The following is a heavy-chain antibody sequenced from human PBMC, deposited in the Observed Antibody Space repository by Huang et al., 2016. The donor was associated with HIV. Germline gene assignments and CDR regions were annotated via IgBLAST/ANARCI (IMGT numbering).Heavy chain of an antibody. CDR1: GCPFINYD. D-gene: IGHD2-15*01. CDR2: TTPDNGNT. Sequence: VQLVQSGAEVRKPGASVTLSCKTSGCPFINYDISWVRQAAGQGLAWMGGTTPDNGNTGSAQNFPVRVIITRNTSINTVYMEVSSPRSEDASVYYCARSLRYCRGAFCTHYAMDVWGQGTTVTVSS. V-gene: IGHV1-8*01. CDR3: ARSLRYCRGAFCTHYAMDV. J-gene: IGHJ6*02.